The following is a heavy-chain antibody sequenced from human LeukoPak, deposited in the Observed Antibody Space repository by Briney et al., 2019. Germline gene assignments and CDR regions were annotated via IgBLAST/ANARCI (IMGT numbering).Heavy chain of an antibody. Sequence: GGSLRLSCAASGFTFSSYGMHWVRQAPGKGLEWVAVIWYDGSNEYYAESVKGRYTISRESSKNTLYLQMNSLRAEDTAVYYCAREKMTGYCSSTSCYIYYGMDVWGQGTTVTVSS. D-gene: IGHD2-2*02. CDR1: GFTFSSYG. V-gene: IGHV3-33*01. J-gene: IGHJ6*02. CDR2: IWYDGSNE. CDR3: AREKMTGYCSSTSCYIYYGMDV.